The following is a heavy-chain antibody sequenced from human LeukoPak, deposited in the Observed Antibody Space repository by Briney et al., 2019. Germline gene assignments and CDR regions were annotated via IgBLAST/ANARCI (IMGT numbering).Heavy chain of an antibody. Sequence: ASVKVSCKASGYTFTSYGISWVRQAPGQGLEWMGWISTYNGNTNYAQKLQGRVTMTTEISTSTAYMELRSLRSDDTAVYYCARDQLSRGVWFDPWGQGTLVTVSS. V-gene: IGHV1-18*01. CDR3: ARDQLSRGVWFDP. D-gene: IGHD1-1*01. CDR2: ISTYNGNT. J-gene: IGHJ5*02. CDR1: GYTFTSYG.